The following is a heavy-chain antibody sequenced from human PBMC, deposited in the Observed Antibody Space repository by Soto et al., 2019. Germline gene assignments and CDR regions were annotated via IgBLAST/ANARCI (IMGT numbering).Heavy chain of an antibody. Sequence: ASVNVSCKASGYMFISYGINWVRQAPGQGLEWMGWISVYNGNTKYAQNLQGRVTMTTXXXXXXAXMXMRSLRSDDTAVYYFGRDLYGSGSYYTADWG. V-gene: IGHV1-18*01. CDR3: GRDLYGSGSYYTAD. CDR1: GYMFISYG. J-gene: IGHJ6*03. CDR2: ISVYNGNT. D-gene: IGHD3-10*01.